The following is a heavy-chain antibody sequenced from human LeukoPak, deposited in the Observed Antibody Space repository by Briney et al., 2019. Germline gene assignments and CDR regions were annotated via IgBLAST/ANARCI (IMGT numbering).Heavy chain of an antibody. CDR2: ISSSSSYI. CDR1: GGSISSRN. Sequence: ETLSLTCAVSGGSISSRNWWSWVRQAPGKGLEWVSSISSSSSYIYYADSVKGRFTISRDNAKNSLYLQMNSLRAEDTAVYYCAMWGYSSGSLDYWGQGTLVTVSS. V-gene: IGHV3-21*01. D-gene: IGHD6-19*01. CDR3: AMWGYSSGSLDY. J-gene: IGHJ4*02.